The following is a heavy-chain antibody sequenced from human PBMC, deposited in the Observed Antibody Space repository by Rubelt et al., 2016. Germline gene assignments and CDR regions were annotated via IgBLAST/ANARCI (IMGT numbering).Heavy chain of an antibody. V-gene: IGHV3-66*01. Sequence: EVQLVESGGGLVQPGGSLRLSCAASGFTVSNSYMSWVRQAPGKGQQWVSIIYRAGTTYYADSVKDRFTISRDGSQNTLYLQMNSLRADDTAVYYCAGGSGWLIDNWGQGTLVTVSS. CDR1: GFTVSNSY. J-gene: IGHJ4*02. CDR3: AGGSGWLIDN. CDR2: IYRAGTT. D-gene: IGHD6-19*01.